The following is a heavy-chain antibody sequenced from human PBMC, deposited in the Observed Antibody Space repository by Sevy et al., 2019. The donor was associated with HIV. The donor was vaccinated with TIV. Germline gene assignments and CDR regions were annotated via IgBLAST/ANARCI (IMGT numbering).Heavy chain of an antibody. D-gene: IGHD5-12*01. J-gene: IGHJ6*02. Sequence: GGSLRLSCGASGFTFSSYDMHWVRQAAGKGLEWVSGIGSGGVAYYPGSVKGRFTISRENAKNSLYLQMNSLRAGDTAVYYCARSGGYSDYGMDVWGQGTTVTVSS. V-gene: IGHV3-13*01. CDR1: GFTFSSYD. CDR2: IGSGGVA. CDR3: ARSGGYSDYGMDV.